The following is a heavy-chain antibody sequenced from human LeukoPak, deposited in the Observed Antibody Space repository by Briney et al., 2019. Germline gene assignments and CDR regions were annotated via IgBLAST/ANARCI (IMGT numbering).Heavy chain of an antibody. J-gene: IGHJ4*02. V-gene: IGHV4-31*01. CDR2: IYYSGST. CDR1: GGSISSGGYY. CDR3: ARAPQTRLLLRGYFDY. D-gene: IGHD3-22*01. Sequence: SETLSLTCTVSGGSISSGGYYWSWIRQHPGRGLEWIGYIYYSGSTYYNPSLKSQVTISVDTSKNQFSLKLSSVTAADTAVYYCARAPQTRLLLRGYFDYWGQGTLVTVSS.